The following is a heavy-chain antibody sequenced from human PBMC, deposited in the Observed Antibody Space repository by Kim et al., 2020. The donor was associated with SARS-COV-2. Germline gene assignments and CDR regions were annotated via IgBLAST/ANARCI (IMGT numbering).Heavy chain of an antibody. CDR3: SSHLSVNWFDY. CDR2: AYYSGRT. J-gene: IGHJ4*02. CDR1: GGSISSSSHY. D-gene: IGHD1-1*01. Sequence: SETLSLTCTVSGGSISSSSHYWAWIRQPPGKGLEWIGSAYYSGRTYYFNPSLKSRVTISVDTSKNQFSLKLSAVTVADTAVYFCSSHLSVNWFDYWGQGT. V-gene: IGHV4-39*01.